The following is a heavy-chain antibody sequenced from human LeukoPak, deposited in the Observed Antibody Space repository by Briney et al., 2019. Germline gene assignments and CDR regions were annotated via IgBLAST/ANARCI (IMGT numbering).Heavy chain of an antibody. J-gene: IGHJ4*02. Sequence: ALVKVSCKASGYTFTNNGISWVRQAPGQGLEWMGWISAYNDKTNYAQKLQDRVTMTTDTSTRTAYMELRSLRSDDTAVYYCARDDGSGSYRFDYWGQGTLVTVSS. CDR3: ARDDGSGSYRFDY. CDR1: GYTFTNNG. CDR2: ISAYNDKT. D-gene: IGHD3-10*01. V-gene: IGHV1-18*04.